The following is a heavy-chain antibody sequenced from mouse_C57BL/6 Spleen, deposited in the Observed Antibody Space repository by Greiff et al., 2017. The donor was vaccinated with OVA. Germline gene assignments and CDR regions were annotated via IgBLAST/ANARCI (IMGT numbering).Heavy chain of an antibody. D-gene: IGHD1-1*01. J-gene: IGHJ2*01. CDR1: GYTFTSYW. Sequence: QVQLKQPGAELVRPGSSVKLSCKASGYTFTSYWMDWVKQRPGQGLEWIGNIYPSDSETHYNQKFKDKATLTVDKSSSTAYMQLSSLTSEDSAVYYCARNHYYGSSFGYYFDYWGQGTTLTVSS. CDR2: IYPSDSET. V-gene: IGHV1-61*01. CDR3: ARNHYYGSSFGYYFDY.